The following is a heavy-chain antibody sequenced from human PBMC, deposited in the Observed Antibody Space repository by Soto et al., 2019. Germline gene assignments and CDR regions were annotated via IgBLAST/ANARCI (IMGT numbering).Heavy chain of an antibody. V-gene: IGHV1-18*04. CDR1: GSTFTRAG. CDR2: IRAYNGKT. D-gene: IGHD6-6*01. CDR3: ARAVGYSSSSGYFGY. Sequence: APVQVSCNASGSTFTRAGISWVRQAPRQRHEWMGWIRAYNGKTMYAQTFQGRVTMPTGSSTSTAYMELRSVRSNDPALYYCARAVGYSSSSGYFGYWGQETLVTVSS. J-gene: IGHJ4*02.